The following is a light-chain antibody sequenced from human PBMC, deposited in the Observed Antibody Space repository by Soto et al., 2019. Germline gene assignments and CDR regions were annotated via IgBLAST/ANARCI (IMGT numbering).Light chain of an antibody. Sequence: QSVLTQPASVSGSPGQSITISCTGTSSDVGAYNYDSWYQQYPGEAPKVIIYDVSHRPAGVSNRFSGSKSGNTASLTISGLQTHDEADYYCSSYTSAITYVFGTGTKVTVL. CDR1: SSDVGAYNY. J-gene: IGLJ1*01. V-gene: IGLV2-14*01. CDR2: DVS. CDR3: SSYTSAITYV.